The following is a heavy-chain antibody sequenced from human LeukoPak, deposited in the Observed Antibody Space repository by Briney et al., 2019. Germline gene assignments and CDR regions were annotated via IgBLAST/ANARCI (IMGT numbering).Heavy chain of an antibody. CDR1: GGSISSYY. D-gene: IGHD2-8*01. Sequence: SETLSLTCTVSGGSISSYYWSWIRQPPGKGLEWIGYISYRGSTDYNPSLRGQVTISLDTSRNQFSLNLYSVTAADTAVYYCARSLAYAMRLFWGQGTLVTVSS. J-gene: IGHJ4*02. V-gene: IGHV4-59*08. CDR2: ISYRGST. CDR3: ARSLAYAMRLF.